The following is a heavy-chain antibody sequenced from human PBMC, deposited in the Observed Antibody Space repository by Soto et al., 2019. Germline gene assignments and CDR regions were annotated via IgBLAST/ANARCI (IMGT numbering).Heavy chain of an antibody. CDR1: GASVSTYY. J-gene: IGHJ4*01. V-gene: IGHV4-59*02. D-gene: IGHD3-3*01. Sequence: QVQLQESGPGLMKPSETLSLTCDVSGASVSTYYWSWIRQPPGKGLEWIGYVYYRGSTLYNPSLESQVTLSIDMSKKQVSLKLSSVIAADTVVYYCARTRMSESWIDYWGHGTLVTVSS. CDR3: ARTRMSESWIDY. CDR2: VYYRGST.